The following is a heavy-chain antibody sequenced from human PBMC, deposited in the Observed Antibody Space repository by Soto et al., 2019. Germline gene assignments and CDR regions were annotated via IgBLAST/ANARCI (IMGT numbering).Heavy chain of an antibody. Sequence: QVQLQESGPGLVKPSETVSLTCTVSGGPVRSGSYYWSWIRQPPGKGLEWIGYIYDGVTTKYNPTLKRQAHISEDTSKNQCALKLNSVTAADTAAHHCARGSWYGWGRGRSMHVWGKGTTVTVPS. J-gene: IGHJ6*03. CDR1: GGPVRSGSYY. V-gene: IGHV4-61*01. D-gene: IGHD3-16*01. CDR3: ARGSWYGWGRGRSMHV. CDR2: IYDGVTT.